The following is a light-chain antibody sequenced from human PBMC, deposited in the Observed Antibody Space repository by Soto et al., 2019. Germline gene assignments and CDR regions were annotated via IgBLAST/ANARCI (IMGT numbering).Light chain of an antibody. J-gene: IGKJ4*01. Sequence: EIVLTQSPATLSLSPGERATLSCRASQSVSSYLAWYQQKPGLAPRLLIYDASSRATGIPDRFSGSRSGTEFTLTISSLQSEDFAVYYCQHRSSWPLTFGGGTKVDIK. CDR1: QSVSSY. CDR2: DAS. V-gene: IGKV3-11*01. CDR3: QHRSSWPLT.